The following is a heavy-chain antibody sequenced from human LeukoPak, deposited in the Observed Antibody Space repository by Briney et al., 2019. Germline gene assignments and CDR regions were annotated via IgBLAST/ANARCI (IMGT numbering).Heavy chain of an antibody. CDR2: ISYDGSNK. CDR1: GFTFSSYA. CDR3: ARNTEQWLALRNNWFDP. D-gene: IGHD6-19*01. J-gene: IGHJ5*02. V-gene: IGHV3-30-3*01. Sequence: GGSLRLSCAASGFTFSSYAMHWVRQAPGKGLEWVAVISYDGSNKYYADSVKGRFTISRDNSKNTLYLQMNSLRAEDTAVYYCARNTEQWLALRNNWFDPWGQGTLVTVSS.